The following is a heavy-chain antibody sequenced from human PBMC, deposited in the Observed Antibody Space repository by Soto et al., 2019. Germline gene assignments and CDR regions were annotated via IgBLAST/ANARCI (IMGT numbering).Heavy chain of an antibody. D-gene: IGHD6-6*01. V-gene: IGHV1-58*01. CDR1: GFTFTSSA. CDR2: IVVGSGNT. CDR3: AAWSIAARTIDY. J-gene: IGHJ4*02. Sequence: SVKVSCKASGFTFTSSAVQWVRQARGQRLEWIGWIVVGSGNTNYAQKFQERVTITRDMSTSTAYMELSSLRSEDTAVYYCAAWSIAARTIDYWGQGTLVTVSS.